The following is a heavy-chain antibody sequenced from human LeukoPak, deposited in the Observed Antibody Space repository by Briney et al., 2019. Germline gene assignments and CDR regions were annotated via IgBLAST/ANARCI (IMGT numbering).Heavy chain of an antibody. CDR3: ARGDPHADL. V-gene: IGHV3-48*03. J-gene: IGHJ5*02. Sequence: GGSLRLSCAASAFDLSTYEMNWVRQAPGKGLEWIADITISGHTKNYADSVKGRFSISRDNARTSLYLQMHTLRVEDTSVYYCARGDPHADLWGQGTLVTVSS. D-gene: IGHD5-24*01. CDR2: ITISGHTK. CDR1: AFDLSTYE.